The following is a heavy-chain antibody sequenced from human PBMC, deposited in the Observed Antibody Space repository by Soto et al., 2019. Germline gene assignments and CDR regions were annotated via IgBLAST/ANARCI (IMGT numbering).Heavy chain of an antibody. CDR1: GFTFSDYY. J-gene: IGHJ4*02. D-gene: IGHD3-3*01. Sequence: SLRLSWAASGFTFSDYYRSWIRQAPGKGLEWVSYISSSGSTIYYADSVKGRFTISRDNAKNSLYLQMNSLRAEDTAVYYCARGPRITIFGVAPPYWGQGTLVTVSS. CDR2: ISSSGSTI. CDR3: ARGPRITIFGVAPPY. V-gene: IGHV3-11*01.